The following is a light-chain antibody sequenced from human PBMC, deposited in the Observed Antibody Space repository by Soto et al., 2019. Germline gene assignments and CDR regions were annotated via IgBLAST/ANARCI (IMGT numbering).Light chain of an antibody. CDR3: QQYDNLPIT. Sequence: DIHMTQSPSSLSASVGHVIPITCRASQGIKNDLAWYQQKPGKAPKRLIYAVSSLQSEVPSRFRGSGSGTEFTLTISSLQNEDIATYYCQQYDNLPITFGQGTRLEIK. J-gene: IGKJ5*01. CDR1: QGIKND. V-gene: IGKV1-17*01. CDR2: AVS.